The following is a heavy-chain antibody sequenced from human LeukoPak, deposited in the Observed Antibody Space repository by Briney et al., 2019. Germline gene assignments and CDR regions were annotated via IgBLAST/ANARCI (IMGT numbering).Heavy chain of an antibody. CDR2: THHSGAT. CDR3: TREVWGSTFPDY. Sequence: NPSETPSLTCSVSGYSISSGYFWGWIRQPPGKRPEWIATTHHSGATYYNPSLKSRVTLPVDMSKNQVSLKLTSVTAADTAVYYCTREVWGSTFPDYWGQGTLVTVSS. D-gene: IGHD7-27*01. CDR1: GYSISSGYF. J-gene: IGHJ4*02. V-gene: IGHV4-38-2*02.